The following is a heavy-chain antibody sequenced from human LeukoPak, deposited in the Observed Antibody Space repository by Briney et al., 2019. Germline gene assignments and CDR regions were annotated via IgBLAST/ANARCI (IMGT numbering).Heavy chain of an antibody. Sequence: GGSLRLSCAASGFIFRNNYMSWVRQAPGKGLEWVSLIYTDYTTYYADSVKGRFTISRDNAKNSQYLQMSSLRAEDTAVYYCARAANDGYNTILDYWGQGTLVTVSS. CDR2: IYTDYTT. CDR1: GFIFRNNY. J-gene: IGHJ4*02. V-gene: IGHV3-53*01. D-gene: IGHD5-24*01. CDR3: ARAANDGYNTILDY.